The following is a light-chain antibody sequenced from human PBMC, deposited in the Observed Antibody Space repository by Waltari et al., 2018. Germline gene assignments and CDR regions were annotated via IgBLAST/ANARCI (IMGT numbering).Light chain of an antibody. CDR3: QQYSNYPYT. CDR2: AAS. CDR1: QSISSY. J-gene: IGKJ2*01. Sequence: DIQMTQSPSSLSASVGDRVTITCRASQSISSYLNWYQQKPGKAPKLLIYAASSLQSGVPSRFSGSGSGTDFTLTISSLQPEDFATYYCQQYSNYPYTFGQGTKLEI. V-gene: IGKV1-39*01.